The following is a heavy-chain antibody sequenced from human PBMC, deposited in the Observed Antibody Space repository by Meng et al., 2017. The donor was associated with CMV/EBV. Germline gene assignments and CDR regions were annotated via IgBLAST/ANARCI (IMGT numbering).Heavy chain of an antibody. J-gene: IGHJ4*02. Sequence: ASVKVYCKASGYTFTSYGISRVRQAPGQGLEWMGWISAYNGNTNYAQKLQGRVTMTTDTSTSTAYMELRSLRSDDTAVYYCARDSEKITYYYDSSGYSYSYWGQGTLVTVSS. V-gene: IGHV1-18*01. CDR2: ISAYNGNT. CDR3: ARDSEKITYYYDSSGYSYSY. D-gene: IGHD3-22*01. CDR1: GYTFTSYG.